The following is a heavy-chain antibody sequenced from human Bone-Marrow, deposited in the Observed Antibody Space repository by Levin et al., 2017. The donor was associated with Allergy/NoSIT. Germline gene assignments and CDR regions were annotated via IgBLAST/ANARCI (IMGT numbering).Heavy chain of an antibody. V-gene: IGHV4-59*02. J-gene: IGHJ3*01. CDR1: GASVSSHF. D-gene: IGHD1-26*01. Sequence: SETLSLTCTVSGASVSSHFWNWIRHSPGKGLEWIGYVFHSGSTAYNPSLKSRVTISIDTSTNQLSLKLTSVTAADTALYYCARDVSGTYYTFGVWGQGTVVTVSS. CDR2: VFHSGST. CDR3: ARDVSGTYYTFGV.